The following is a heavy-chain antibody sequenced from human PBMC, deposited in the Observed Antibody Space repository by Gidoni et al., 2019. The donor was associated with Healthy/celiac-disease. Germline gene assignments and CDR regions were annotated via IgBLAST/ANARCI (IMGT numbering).Heavy chain of an antibody. D-gene: IGHD6-19*01. CDR1: GFTFSSYA. V-gene: IGHV3-30-3*01. J-gene: IGHJ4*02. Sequence: QVQLVESGGGVVQPGRSLSLSCAASGFTFSSYARHWVRQAPGKGLEWVAVISYDGSNKYYADSVKGRFTISRDNSKNTLYLQMNSLRAEDTAVYYCARDSSGWSNYFDYWGQGTLVTVSS. CDR3: ARDSSGWSNYFDY. CDR2: ISYDGSNK.